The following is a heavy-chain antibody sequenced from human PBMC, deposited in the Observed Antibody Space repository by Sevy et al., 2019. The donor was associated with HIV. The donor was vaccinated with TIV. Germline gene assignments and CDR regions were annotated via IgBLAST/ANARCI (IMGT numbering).Heavy chain of an antibody. CDR3: AKVTHLAVAGKWPSYYFDY. D-gene: IGHD6-19*01. V-gene: IGHV3-23*01. CDR1: GFTFSSYA. CDR2: ISGGGGST. J-gene: IGHJ4*02. Sequence: GGSLRLSCAASGFTFSSYAMSWVRQAPGKGLEWVSAISGGGGSTYYADSVKGRFTISRDNSKNTLYLQMNSLRAEDTAVYYRAKVTHLAVAGKWPSYYFDYWGQGTLVTVSS.